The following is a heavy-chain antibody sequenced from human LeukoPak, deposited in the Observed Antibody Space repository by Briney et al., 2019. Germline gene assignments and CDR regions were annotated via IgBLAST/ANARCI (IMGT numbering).Heavy chain of an antibody. D-gene: IGHD3-3*01. CDR3: ARGGTRITIVGVVINDFDY. V-gene: IGHV4-30-4*08. J-gene: IGHJ4*02. Sequence: SQTLSLTCTVSGGSISSGDYHWSWIRQPPGKGLEWIGYIYHSGNTYYNPSLKSRLTISVDTPRNQFSLKLRSVTAADTAVYYCARGGTRITIVGVVINDFDYWGREPWSPSPQ. CDR1: GGSISSGDYH. CDR2: IYHSGNT.